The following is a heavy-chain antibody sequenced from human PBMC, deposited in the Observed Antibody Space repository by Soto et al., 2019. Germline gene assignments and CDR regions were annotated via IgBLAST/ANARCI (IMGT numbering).Heavy chain of an antibody. Sequence: GESLKISCKGFGYSFTSYWIGWVRQMPGKGLEWMGIIYPGDSDTRYSPSFQGQVTISADKSISTAYLQWSSLKASDTAMYYCARGRDDNYYYYGMDVWGQGTTVTVSS. J-gene: IGHJ6*02. CDR2: IYPGDSDT. V-gene: IGHV5-51*01. D-gene: IGHD3-9*01. CDR1: GYSFTSYW. CDR3: ARGRDDNYYYYGMDV.